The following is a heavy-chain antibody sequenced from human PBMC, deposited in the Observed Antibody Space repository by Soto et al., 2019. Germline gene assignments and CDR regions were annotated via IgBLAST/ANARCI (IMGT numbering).Heavy chain of an antibody. V-gene: IGHV3-21*01. CDR3: AREEAYCGGDCYSRYYSRFDY. D-gene: IGHD2-21*02. CDR2: ISSSSSYI. J-gene: IGHJ4*02. CDR1: GFTFSSYS. Sequence: EVQLVESGGGLVKPGGSLRLSCAASGFTFSSYSMNWVRQAPGKGLEWVSSISSSSSYIYYADSVKGRFTISRDNAKNSLYLQMNSLRAEDTAVYYCAREEAYCGGDCYSRYYSRFDYWGQGTLVTVSS.